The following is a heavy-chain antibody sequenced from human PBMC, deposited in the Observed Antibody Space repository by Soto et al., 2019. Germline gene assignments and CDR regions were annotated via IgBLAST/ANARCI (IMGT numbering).Heavy chain of an antibody. CDR3: ARHTRSIVVVPAAKSGWFDP. CDR2: IYYSGST. V-gene: IGHV4-59*08. CDR1: GGSISSYY. Sequence: SETLSLTCTVSGGSISSYYWSWIRQPPGKGLEWIGYIYYSGSTNYNPSLKSRVTISVDTSKNQFSLKLSSVTAADTAVYYCARHTRSIVVVPAAKSGWFDPWGQGTLVTVSS. D-gene: IGHD2-2*01. J-gene: IGHJ5*02.